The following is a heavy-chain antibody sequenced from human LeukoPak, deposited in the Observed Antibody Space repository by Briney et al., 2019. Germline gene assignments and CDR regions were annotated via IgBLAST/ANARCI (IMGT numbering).Heavy chain of an antibody. J-gene: IGHJ4*02. D-gene: IGHD6-6*01. CDR2: ISAYNGNT. CDR3: ARDDEYSSSSSIDY. CDR1: GYTFTSHG. Sequence: ASVKVSCKASGYTFTSHGISWVRQAPGQGLEWMGWISAYNGNTNYAQKLQGRVTMTTDTSTSTAYMELRSLRSDDTAVYYCARDDEYSSSSSIDYWGQGTLVTVSS. V-gene: IGHV1-18*01.